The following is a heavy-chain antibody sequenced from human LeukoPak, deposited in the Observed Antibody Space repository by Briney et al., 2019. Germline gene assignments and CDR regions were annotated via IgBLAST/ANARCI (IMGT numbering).Heavy chain of an antibody. CDR3: ARDSCSGGSCYKP. J-gene: IGHJ5*02. Sequence: SETLSLTCTVSGGSVSSGSYYWSWIRQPPGKGLEWIAYIYYNGISNYNPSLKSRVIISVDSSKNQFSLKLTSVTAADTAVYYCARDSCSGGSCYKPWGQGTLVTVSS. D-gene: IGHD2-15*01. CDR2: IYYNGIS. CDR1: GGSVSSGSYY. V-gene: IGHV4-61*01.